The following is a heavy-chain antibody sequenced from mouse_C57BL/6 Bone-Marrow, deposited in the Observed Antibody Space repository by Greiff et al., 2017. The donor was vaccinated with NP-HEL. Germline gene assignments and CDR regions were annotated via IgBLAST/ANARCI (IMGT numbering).Heavy chain of an antibody. CDR3: AREDGYYVRCAY. Sequence: QVQLQQSGAELVRPGTSVKVSCKASGYAFTNYLIEWVKQRPGQGLEWIGVINPGSGGTNYNEKFKGKATLTADKSSSTAYMQLSSLTSEDSAVYFCAREDGYYVRCAYWGQGTLVTVSA. J-gene: IGHJ3*01. CDR2: INPGSGGT. CDR1: GYAFTNYL. D-gene: IGHD2-3*01. V-gene: IGHV1-54*01.